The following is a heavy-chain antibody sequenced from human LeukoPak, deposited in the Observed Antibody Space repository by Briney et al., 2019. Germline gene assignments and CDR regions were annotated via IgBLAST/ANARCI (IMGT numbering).Heavy chain of an antibody. V-gene: IGHV1-18*01. CDR2: ISAYNGNT. CDR3: AREYGDYTWFDP. CDR1: GYTFTIYG. D-gene: IGHD4-17*01. J-gene: IGHJ5*02. Sequence: ASVKVSCKASGYTFTIYGIRWVRQAPGQGLEWMGWISAYNGNTNYAQKLQGRVTMTTDTSTSTAYMELRSLRSDDTAVYYCAREYGDYTWFDPWGQGTLVTVSS.